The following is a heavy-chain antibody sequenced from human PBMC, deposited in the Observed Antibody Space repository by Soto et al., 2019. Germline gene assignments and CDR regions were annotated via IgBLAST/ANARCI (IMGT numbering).Heavy chain of an antibody. V-gene: IGHV3-30-3*01. Sequence: QVQLVESGGGVVQPGRSLRLSCAASGFTFSSYAMHWVRQAPGKGLEWVAVISYDGSNKYYADSVKGRFTISRDNSKNTLYLQMNSLRAEDTAVYYCARDGAKYCSGGSCYSRYFDLWGRGTLVTVSS. CDR3: ARDGAKYCSGGSCYSRYFDL. CDR2: ISYDGSNK. CDR1: GFTFSSYA. D-gene: IGHD2-15*01. J-gene: IGHJ2*01.